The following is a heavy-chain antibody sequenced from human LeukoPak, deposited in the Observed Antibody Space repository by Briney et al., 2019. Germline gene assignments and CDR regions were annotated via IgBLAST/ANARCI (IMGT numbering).Heavy chain of an antibody. Sequence: GASVKVSCKVSGYTLTELSMHWVRQAPGQGLEWMGWINPNSGGTNYAQKFQGRVTMTRDTSISTAYMELSRLRSDDTAVYYCTTSLTRVYGSGNNYTRGNRFDFWGQGTLVTVSS. J-gene: IGHJ4*02. CDR2: INPNSGGT. CDR3: TTSLTRVYGSGNNYTRGNRFDF. CDR1: GYTLTELS. D-gene: IGHD3-10*01. V-gene: IGHV1-2*02.